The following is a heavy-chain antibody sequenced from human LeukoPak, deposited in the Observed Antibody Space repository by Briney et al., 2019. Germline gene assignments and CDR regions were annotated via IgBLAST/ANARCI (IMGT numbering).Heavy chain of an antibody. CDR2: IYSRGST. J-gene: IGHJ4*02. Sequence: SETLSLTCTVSGGSISRYYWSWMRQPAGKGLEWSRRIYSRGSTNYNPSLKSRVTMSVDTSKNQFSLKLSSVTAADTAVYYCARDRGNTYGYDSFDYWGQGTLVTVSS. CDR3: ARDRGNTYGYDSFDY. V-gene: IGHV4-4*07. D-gene: IGHD5-18*01. CDR1: GGSISRYY.